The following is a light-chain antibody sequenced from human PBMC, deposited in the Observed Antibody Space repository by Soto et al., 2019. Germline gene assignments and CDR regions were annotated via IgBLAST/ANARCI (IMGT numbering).Light chain of an antibody. V-gene: IGLV1-44*01. Sequence: QSVLIQPPSASGTPGQRVTISCSGSSSNIGSKIVNWFKQVPGTAPKLLIYNDSQRPSGVPDRFSGSRSGTSASLGISRLQSDDEGDFYCGTWDSSLDAWVFGGGTKVTVL. CDR2: NDS. J-gene: IGLJ3*02. CDR3: GTWDSSLDAWV. CDR1: SSNIGSKI.